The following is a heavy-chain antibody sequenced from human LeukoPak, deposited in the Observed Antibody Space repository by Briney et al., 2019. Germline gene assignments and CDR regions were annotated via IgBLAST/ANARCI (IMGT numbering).Heavy chain of an antibody. CDR2: IYYSGST. D-gene: IGHD3-22*01. J-gene: IGHJ4*02. CDR1: GGSISSGGYY. V-gene: IGHV4-31*03. Sequence: PSETLSLTCTVSGGSISSGGYYWSWIRQHPGKGLEWIGYIYYSGSTYYNPSLKSRVTISVDTSKNQFSLKLSSVTAADTAVYYCARVYKETYDGSGYYLGGPVDYWGQGTLVTVSS. CDR3: ARVYKETYDGSGYYLGGPVDY.